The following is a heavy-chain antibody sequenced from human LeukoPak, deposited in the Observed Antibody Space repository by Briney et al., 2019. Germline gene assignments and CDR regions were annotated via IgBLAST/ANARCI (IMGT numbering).Heavy chain of an antibody. CDR2: INHSGST. J-gene: IGHJ4*02. V-gene: IGHV4-34*01. D-gene: IGHD5-18*01. CDR1: GGSFSGYY. Sequence: PSETLSLTCAVYGGSFSGYYWSWIRQPPGKGLEWIGEINHSGSTNYNPSLKSRVTISVDTSKNQFSLKLSSVTAAGTTVYYCASLVDTAMVTVDYWGQGTLVTVSS. CDR3: ASLVDTAMVTVDY.